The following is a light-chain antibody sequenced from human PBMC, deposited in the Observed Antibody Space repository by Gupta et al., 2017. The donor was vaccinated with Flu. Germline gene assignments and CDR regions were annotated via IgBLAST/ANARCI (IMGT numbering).Light chain of an antibody. J-gene: IGKJ4*01. CDR3: QQYGTSPFT. CDR2: GAS. V-gene: IGKV3-20*01. CDR1: QSVSSSY. Sequence: GALSLSPGERATLSCRASQSVSSSYLAWYQQKPGQAPRLLIYGASSRATGIPDRFSGSGSGTDFTLAISRLEPEDFAVYYCQQYGTSPFTFGGGTKVEIK.